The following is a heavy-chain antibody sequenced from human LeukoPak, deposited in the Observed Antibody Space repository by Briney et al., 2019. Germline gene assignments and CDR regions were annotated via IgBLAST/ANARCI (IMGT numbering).Heavy chain of an antibody. CDR3: ARVGGDSSGGSCYSMSSGYYYYYGMDV. CDR1: GGSISSYY. CDR2: IYYSGST. V-gene: IGHV4-59*01. Sequence: KSSETLSFTCTVSGGSISSYYWSWIRQPPGKGLEWIGYIYYSGSTNYNPSLKSRVTISVDTSKNHFSLKLSSVTAADTAVYYCARVGGDSSGGSCYSMSSGYYYYYGMDVWGQGTTVTVSS. D-gene: IGHD2-15*01. J-gene: IGHJ6*02.